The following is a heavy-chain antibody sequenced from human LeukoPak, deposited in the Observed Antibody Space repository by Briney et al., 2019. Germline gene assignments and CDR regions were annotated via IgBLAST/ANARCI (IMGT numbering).Heavy chain of an antibody. J-gene: IGHJ4*02. Sequence: GRSLRLSCAASGFTFSSYAMHWVRQAPGKGLEWVAVISYDGSNKYYADSVKGRFTISRDNSKNTLYLQMNSLRAEDTAVYYCARAQDIVVVVAAMSVGYFDHWGQGTLVTVSS. CDR1: GFTFSSYA. D-gene: IGHD2-15*01. CDR2: ISYDGSNK. V-gene: IGHV3-30*04. CDR3: ARAQDIVVVVAAMSVGYFDH.